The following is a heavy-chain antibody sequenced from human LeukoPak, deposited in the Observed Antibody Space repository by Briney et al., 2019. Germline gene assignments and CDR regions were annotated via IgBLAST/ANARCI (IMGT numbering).Heavy chain of an antibody. J-gene: IGHJ5*02. D-gene: IGHD6-13*01. V-gene: IGHV4-39*07. CDR1: GGSISSSSYY. CDR2: IYYSGST. CDR3: ARSHSSSWYNAGFNWFDP. Sequence: SETLSLTCTVSGGSISSSSYYWGWIRQPPGKGLEWIGSIYYSGSTYYNPSLKSRVTISVDTSKNQFSLKLSSVTAADTAVYYCARSHSSSWYNAGFNWFDPWGQGTLVTVSS.